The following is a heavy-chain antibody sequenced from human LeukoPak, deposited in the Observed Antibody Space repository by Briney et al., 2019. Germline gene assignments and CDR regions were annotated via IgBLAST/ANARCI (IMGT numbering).Heavy chain of an antibody. Sequence: SETLSLTCTVSGGSISSYYWSWIRQPPPKGLEWIGYIYYSGSTNYNPSLKSRVTISLDTSKHQFSLKLSSVTAADTAVYYCASSCSGGSCYGGALLGAFDIWGQGTMVIVSS. CDR3: ASSCSGGSCYGGALLGAFDI. V-gene: IGHV4-59*01. J-gene: IGHJ3*02. CDR1: GGSISSYY. D-gene: IGHD2-15*01. CDR2: IYYSGST.